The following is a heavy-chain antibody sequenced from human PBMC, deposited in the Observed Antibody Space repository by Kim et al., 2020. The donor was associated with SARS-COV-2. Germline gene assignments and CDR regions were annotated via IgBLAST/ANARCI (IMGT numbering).Heavy chain of an antibody. Sequence: ASVKVSCKASGYTFTSYGISWVRQAPGQGLEGMGWISAYNGNTNYAQKLQGRVTMTTDTSTSTAYMELRSLRSDDTAVYYCARVPSQGSGYRWGAYWGQGTLVTVSS. CDR1: GYTFTSYG. CDR2: ISAYNGNT. V-gene: IGHV1-18*01. J-gene: IGHJ4*02. D-gene: IGHD3-22*01. CDR3: ARVPSQGSGYRWGAY.